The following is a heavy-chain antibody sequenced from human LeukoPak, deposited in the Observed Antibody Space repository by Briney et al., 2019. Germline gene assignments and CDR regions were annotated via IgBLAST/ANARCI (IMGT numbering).Heavy chain of an antibody. D-gene: IGHD4-17*01. Sequence: SVKVSCKASGGTFSSYTISWVRQAPGQGLEWMGRIIPILGIANYAQKFQGRVTITADKSTSTAYMELSSLRSEDTAVYYCAREGSYGDFPPYYYYGMDVWGQGTTVTVSS. CDR1: GGTFSSYT. CDR3: AREGSYGDFPPYYYYGMDV. J-gene: IGHJ6*02. CDR2: IIPILGIA. V-gene: IGHV1-69*04.